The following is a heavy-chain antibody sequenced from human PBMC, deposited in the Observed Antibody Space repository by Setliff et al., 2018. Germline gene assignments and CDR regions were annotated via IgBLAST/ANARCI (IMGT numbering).Heavy chain of an antibody. Sequence: GGSLRLSCAASGFDFKTHWMDWARQAPGKGLEWVANIKQDGSEKNYVDSVKGRFTISRDNSRNTLYLQMNSLRAEDTAIYYCAKRSSGNNFDNWGPGTLVTVSS. D-gene: IGHD5-12*01. CDR3: AKRSSGNNFDN. CDR1: GFDFKTHW. J-gene: IGHJ4*02. V-gene: IGHV3-7*01. CDR2: IKQDGSEK.